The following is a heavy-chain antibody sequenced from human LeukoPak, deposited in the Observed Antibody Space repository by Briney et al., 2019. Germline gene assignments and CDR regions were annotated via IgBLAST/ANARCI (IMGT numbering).Heavy chain of an antibody. CDR2: INLNAVTT. Sequence: ASVKASCKASGYTFTNYYIHWMRQAPGQGLEWVGIINLNAVTTRYAQKFQGRVTVTRDTSTSTVYMELSSLRSEDTAVYFCAREGAAVAKNFDYWGQGTLVIVSS. CDR3: AREGAAVAKNFDY. V-gene: IGHV1-46*01. J-gene: IGHJ4*02. CDR1: GYTFTNYY. D-gene: IGHD6-19*01.